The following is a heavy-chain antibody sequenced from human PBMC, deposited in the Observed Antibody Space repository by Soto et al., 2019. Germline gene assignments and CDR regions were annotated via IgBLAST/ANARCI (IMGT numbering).Heavy chain of an antibody. CDR1: GFTFSNYG. D-gene: IGHD2-2*01. J-gene: IGHJ4*02. CDR3: AKGLGYCISTSCSVDY. V-gene: IGHV3-30*18. CDR2: ISYDGSNK. Sequence: GGSLRLSCAASGFTFSNYGMHWVRQAPGKGLEWVAVISYDGSNKYYADSVKGRFTISRDNSKNTLYLQMNSLRAEDTAVYYCAKGLGYCISTSCSVDYWGQGTLVTVS.